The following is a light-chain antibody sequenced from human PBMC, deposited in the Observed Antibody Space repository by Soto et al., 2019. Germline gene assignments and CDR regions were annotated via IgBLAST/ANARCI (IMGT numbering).Light chain of an antibody. V-gene: IGLV2-18*02. J-gene: IGLJ2*01. Sequence: QSALTQPPSVSGYPGQSVTISCTGTSSDVGSYNRVSWYQQPPGTAPKLIIYEVSNRPSGVPDRFSGSKSGNTASLTISGLQSEDEADYYCSSYTSSGTLIFGGGTKVTVL. CDR2: EVS. CDR1: SSDVGSYNR. CDR3: SSYTSSGTLI.